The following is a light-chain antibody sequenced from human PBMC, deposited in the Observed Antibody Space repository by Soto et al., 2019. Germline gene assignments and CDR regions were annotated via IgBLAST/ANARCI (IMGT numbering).Light chain of an antibody. CDR1: QNISVY. Sequence: EIVMTQSPATLSVSPGERATLSCRASQNISVYLAWYRQKPGQAPRLLISDASNRATGIPARFSGSGSGTDFTLTIDSLEPEDFAVYYCQHRSDWPITFGQGTRLEIK. CDR3: QHRSDWPIT. J-gene: IGKJ5*01. CDR2: DAS. V-gene: IGKV3-11*01.